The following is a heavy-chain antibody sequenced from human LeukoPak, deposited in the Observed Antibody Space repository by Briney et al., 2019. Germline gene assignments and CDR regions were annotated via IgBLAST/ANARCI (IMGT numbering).Heavy chain of an antibody. D-gene: IGHD1-26*01. CDR1: GYTFTSYY. CDR3: ARDGAPHNSGSQYYFDY. CDR2: INPSGGST. V-gene: IGHV1-46*01. J-gene: IGHJ4*02. Sequence: EASVKVSCKASGYTFTSYYMHWVRQAPGQGLEWMGIINPSGGSTSYAQKFQGRVTMTRDMSTSTVYMELSSLRSEDTAVYHCARDGAPHNSGSQYYFDYWGQGTLVTVSS.